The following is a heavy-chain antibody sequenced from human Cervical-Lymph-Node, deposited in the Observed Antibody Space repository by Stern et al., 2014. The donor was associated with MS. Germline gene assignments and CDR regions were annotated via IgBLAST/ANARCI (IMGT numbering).Heavy chain of an antibody. V-gene: IGHV3-21*01. CDR3: AGARTGATRFGLDV. CDR1: GFNFSTHT. D-gene: IGHD7-27*01. CDR2: ISTRSNYI. J-gene: IGHJ6*02. Sequence: EVQLEESGGGLVKPGWSRRLSCAATGFNFSTHTMNWVRQAPGKGLEWVSSISTRSNYIYYADSGKGRFTMFRDNAKNSLFLQMDSLRADDAAVYYCAGARTGATRFGLDVWGHGTTVTVS.